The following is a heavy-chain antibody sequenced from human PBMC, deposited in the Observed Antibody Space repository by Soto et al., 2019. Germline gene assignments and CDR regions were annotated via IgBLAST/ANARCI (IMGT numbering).Heavy chain of an antibody. CDR2: INHSGIT. CDR3: ARLSRRVGYCSSTSCYTTPRGTYNWFDP. CDR1: GGSFSGYY. Sequence: QVQLQQWGAGLLKPSETLSLTCAVYGGSFSGYYWSWIRQPPGKGLEWIGEINHSGITNYNPSLKSRVTISVDTSKNQFSLKLSSVTAADTAGYYGARLSRRVGYCSSTSCYTTPRGTYNWFDPWGQGTLVTVSS. J-gene: IGHJ5*02. D-gene: IGHD2-2*02. V-gene: IGHV4-34*01.